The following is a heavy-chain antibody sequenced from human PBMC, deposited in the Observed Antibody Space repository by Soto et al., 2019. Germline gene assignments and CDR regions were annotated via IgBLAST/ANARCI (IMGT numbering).Heavy chain of an antibody. J-gene: IGHJ4*02. CDR2: ISYDGSKK. CDR1: GFTFSIYD. CDR3: AKIFGSGSDFDY. V-gene: IGHV3-30*18. Sequence: GGSLRLSCAASGFTFSIYDMHWVRQAPGKGLKWVAVISYDGSKKYYVDSVKGRFTISRDNSKNTLYLQMNSLRAEDTAVYYCAKIFGSGSDFDYWGQGTLVTVSS. D-gene: IGHD5-12*01.